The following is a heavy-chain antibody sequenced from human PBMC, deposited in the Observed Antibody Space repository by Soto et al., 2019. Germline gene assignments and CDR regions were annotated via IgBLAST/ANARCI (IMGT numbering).Heavy chain of an antibody. D-gene: IGHD2-2*01. CDR2: VIPILGMA. V-gene: IGHV1-69*04. Sequence: SVKVSCKASGGTFSSDSFSWLRQAPGQGLEWMGRVIPILGMANYAQKFQGRVTITADKSTSTVYMELSSLRSEDTAVYYCARGGAVVVPGAVDRHNWFDPWGQGTLVTVSS. CDR3: ARGGAVVVPGAVDRHNWFDP. CDR1: GGTFSSDS. J-gene: IGHJ5*02.